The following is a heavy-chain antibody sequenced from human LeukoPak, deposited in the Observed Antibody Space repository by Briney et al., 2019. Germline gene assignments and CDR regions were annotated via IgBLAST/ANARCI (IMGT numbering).Heavy chain of an antibody. CDR1: GYSITSPYH. Sequence: SETLSLTCAVSGYSITSPYHWGWIRPPPGTGLEWIGTISHTGSAYYNTSLKSRVTMSVDTSKSQFSLKLSSVTAADTALYYCARQSVTGNNGRGFFDYWGQGTLVTVSS. J-gene: IGHJ4*02. V-gene: IGHV4-38-2*01. CDR3: ARQSVTGNNGRGFFDY. CDR2: ISHTGSA. D-gene: IGHD1-20*01.